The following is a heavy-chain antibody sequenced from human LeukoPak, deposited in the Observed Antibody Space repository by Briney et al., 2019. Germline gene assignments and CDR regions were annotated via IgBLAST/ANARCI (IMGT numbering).Heavy chain of an antibody. Sequence: PSETLSLTCAVSGYSIRSGYYWGWIRQPPGKGLEWIGSIYHSGSTYYNPSLKSRVTISVDTSKNQFSLKLSSVTAADTAVYYCARHGYIAVAGTVDYWGQGTLITVSS. CDR3: ARHGYIAVAGTVDY. J-gene: IGHJ4*02. V-gene: IGHV4-38-2*01. CDR2: IYHSGST. CDR1: GYSIRSGYY. D-gene: IGHD6-19*01.